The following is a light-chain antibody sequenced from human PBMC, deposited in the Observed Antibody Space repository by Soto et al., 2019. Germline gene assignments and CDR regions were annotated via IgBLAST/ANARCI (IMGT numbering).Light chain of an antibody. V-gene: IGKV3-20*01. CDR2: GSS. CDR3: QQYVSSPYT. J-gene: IGKJ2*01. CDR1: QTVSTSY. Sequence: EIMLTQSPGTLSLSPGDRATLSCRASQTVSTSYLAWYQQKPGQAPRLLIYGSSSRATGIPGRFSGSGSGTDFTLTISRLEPADFAVYFCQQYVSSPYTFGQGTKLEIK.